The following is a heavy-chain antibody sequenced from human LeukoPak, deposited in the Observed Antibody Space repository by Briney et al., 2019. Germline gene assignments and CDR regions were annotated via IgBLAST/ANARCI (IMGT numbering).Heavy chain of an antibody. CDR3: ARDRWGYCSGGSCYEWGAFDI. Sequence: SETLSLTCTVSGGSISSYYWSWIRQPPGKGLEWIGYIYYSGSTNYNPSLKSRVTISVDTSKNQFSLKLSSVTAADTAVYYCARDRWGYCSGGSCYEWGAFDIWGQGTMVTVSS. CDR1: GGSISSYY. D-gene: IGHD2-15*01. J-gene: IGHJ3*02. V-gene: IGHV4-59*01. CDR2: IYYSGST.